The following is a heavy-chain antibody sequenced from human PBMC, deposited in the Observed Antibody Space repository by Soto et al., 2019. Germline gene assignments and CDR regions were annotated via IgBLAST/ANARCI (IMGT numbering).Heavy chain of an antibody. CDR2: IYSGGST. CDR3: AKDRHYRRHYFHY. J-gene: IGHJ4*02. V-gene: IGHV3-53*01. CDR1: GFTVSSNY. Sequence: PGWSLRLSCAASGFTVSSNYMSWVRQAPGKGLEWVSVIYSGGSTYYADSVKGRFTISRDNSKNTLYLQMNSLRAEDTAVYYCAKDRHYRRHYFHYWGQGTLVTVSP. D-gene: IGHD3-10*01.